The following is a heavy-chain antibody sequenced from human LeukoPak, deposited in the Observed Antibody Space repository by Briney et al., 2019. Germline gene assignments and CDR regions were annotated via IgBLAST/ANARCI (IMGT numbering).Heavy chain of an antibody. Sequence: NPSETLSLTCAVYGGSFSGYYWSWIRQPPGKGLEWIGEINHSGSTNYNPSLKSRVTISVDTSKNQFSLKLSSVTAADTAVYYCARKKQQLRGYFDYWGQGTLVTVSS. CDR2: INHSGST. D-gene: IGHD6-13*01. V-gene: IGHV4-34*01. CDR1: GGSFSGYY. J-gene: IGHJ4*02. CDR3: ARKKQQLRGYFDY.